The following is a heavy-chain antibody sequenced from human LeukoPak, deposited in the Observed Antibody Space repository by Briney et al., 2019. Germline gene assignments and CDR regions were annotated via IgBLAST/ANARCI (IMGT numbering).Heavy chain of an antibody. CDR2: IYYSGST. D-gene: IGHD5-12*01. CDR1: GGSISSYY. V-gene: IGHV4-59*01. Sequence: SETLSLTCTVSGGSISSYYWSWNRQPPGKGLEWIGYIYYSGSTNYNPSLKSRVTISVDTSKNQFSLKLSSVTAADTAVYYCARGTKATILYWGQGTLVTVSS. CDR3: ARGTKATILY. J-gene: IGHJ4*02.